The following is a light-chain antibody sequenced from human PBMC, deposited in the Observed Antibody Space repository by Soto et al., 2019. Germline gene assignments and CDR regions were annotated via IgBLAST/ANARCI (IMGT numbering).Light chain of an antibody. Sequence: QSALTQPASVSGSPGQSITISCTGTSRDVGGYNYVSWYQQHPGKAPKLMISEVSNRPSGFSNRFSGSKSGNTASLTISGLQAEDEANYYCSSYTSRSTLVFGGGTKLTVL. J-gene: IGLJ2*01. CDR1: SRDVGGYNY. CDR2: EVS. V-gene: IGLV2-14*01. CDR3: SSYTSRSTLV.